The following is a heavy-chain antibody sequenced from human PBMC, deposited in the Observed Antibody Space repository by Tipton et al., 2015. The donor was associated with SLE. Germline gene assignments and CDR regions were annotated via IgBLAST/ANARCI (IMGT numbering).Heavy chain of an antibody. CDR3: ARCGGGYGMDV. D-gene: IGHD2-21*01. Sequence: LRLSCSVSGGSISGSYWSWIRQPPRKGLEWIGYIYYSGSTNYNPSLMSRVTISVDTSKNQLTLKLNSVTTADTAVYYCARCGGGYGMDVWGQGTTVTVSS. CDR1: GGSISGSY. J-gene: IGHJ6*02. CDR2: IYYSGST. V-gene: IGHV4-59*01.